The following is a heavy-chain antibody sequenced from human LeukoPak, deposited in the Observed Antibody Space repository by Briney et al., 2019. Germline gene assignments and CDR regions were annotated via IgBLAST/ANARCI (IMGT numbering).Heavy chain of an antibody. CDR3: ATQGYSSSWPVRDWFDP. V-gene: IGHV1-69*04. CDR2: IIPILGIA. D-gene: IGHD6-13*01. Sequence: ASMKVSCKASGGTFSSYAISWVRQAPGQGLEWMGRIIPILGIANYAQKFQGRVTITADKSTSTAYMELSSLRSEDTAVYYCATQGYSSSWPVRDWFDPWGQGTLVTVSS. CDR1: GGTFSSYA. J-gene: IGHJ5*02.